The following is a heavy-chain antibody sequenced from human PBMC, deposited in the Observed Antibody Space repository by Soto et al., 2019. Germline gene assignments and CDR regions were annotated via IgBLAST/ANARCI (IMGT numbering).Heavy chain of an antibody. J-gene: IGHJ6*02. CDR3: ARDSESLGFGELGANYYYYYGMDV. CDR1: GYTFTGYY. CDR2: INPNSGGT. D-gene: IGHD3-10*01. Sequence: ASVKVSCKASGYTFTGYYMHWVRQAPGQGLEWMGWINPNSGGTNYAQKFQGWFTMTRDTSISTAYMELSRLRSDDTAVYYCARDSESLGFGELGANYYYYYGMDVWGQGTTVTVSS. V-gene: IGHV1-2*04.